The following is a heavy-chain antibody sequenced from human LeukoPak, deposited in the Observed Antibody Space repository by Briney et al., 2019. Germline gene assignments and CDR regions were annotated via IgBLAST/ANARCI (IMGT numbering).Heavy chain of an antibody. Sequence: QAXXXXXEXXGWXNPNSGNTGYAQKFQGRVTMTRNTSISTAYMELSSLRSEDTAVYYCAKDRIVYYYDSSGYQGWGQGTLVTVSS. V-gene: IGHV1-8*01. CDR2: XNPNSGNT. CDR3: AKDRIVYYYDSSGYQG. D-gene: IGHD3-22*01. J-gene: IGHJ4*02.